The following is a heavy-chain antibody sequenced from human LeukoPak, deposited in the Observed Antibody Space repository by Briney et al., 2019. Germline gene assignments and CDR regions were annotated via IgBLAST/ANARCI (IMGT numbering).Heavy chain of an antibody. D-gene: IGHD5-12*01. CDR3: ARSIVADDGDFDY. J-gene: IGHJ4*02. Sequence: ASVKVSCKASGYTFTAYHIHWVRQAPGQGLEWMGWINPNNGGTNYAQKFQGRVTMTRDTSISTAYMGLSRLRSDDTAVYYCARSIVADDGDFDYWGQGTLVTVSS. CDR1: GYTFTAYH. V-gene: IGHV1-2*02. CDR2: INPNNGGT.